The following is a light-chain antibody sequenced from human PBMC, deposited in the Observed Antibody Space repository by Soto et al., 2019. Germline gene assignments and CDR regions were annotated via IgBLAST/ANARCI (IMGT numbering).Light chain of an antibody. V-gene: IGKV1-5*01. CDR3: QQYNTYPWT. CDR2: DAS. CDR1: QTINSW. J-gene: IGKJ1*01. Sequence: DIQMTQSPSTLSASVGDRVTITCRASQTINSWLAWYQQKPGKAPKLLISDASNLKSGVPSRFGGSGSGTEFTLTISSLQPDDFATYYCQQYNTYPWTFGQGTKVDIK.